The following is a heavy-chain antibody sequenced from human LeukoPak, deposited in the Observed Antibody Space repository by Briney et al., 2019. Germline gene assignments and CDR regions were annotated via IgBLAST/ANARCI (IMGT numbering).Heavy chain of an antibody. D-gene: IGHD6-13*01. Sequence: GGSLRLSCAASGFTVSDYYMSWVRQAPGEGREWVSYISSRGSNISYADCVRGRFTISRDNAKHSLYLQMNSLRAEDTAVYYCVRAPYSSSWYYFDYWGQGTLVTVSS. CDR3: VRAPYSSSWYYFDY. CDR2: ISSRGSNI. J-gene: IGHJ4*02. CDR1: GFTVSDYY. V-gene: IGHV3-11*01.